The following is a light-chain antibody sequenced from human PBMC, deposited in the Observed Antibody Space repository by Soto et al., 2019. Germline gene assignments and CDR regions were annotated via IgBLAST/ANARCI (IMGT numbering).Light chain of an antibody. J-gene: IGKJ5*01. CDR1: QSISSW. CDR2: KAS. CDR3: QQNNSYPT. V-gene: IGKV1-5*03. Sequence: DIQMTQSPSTLSASVGDRVTITCRASQSISSWLAWYQQKPGKAPKLLIYKASSLESGVPSRFSGSGSGTEFPLTISSLQPDDFATYYCQQNNSYPTFGRGTRLEIK.